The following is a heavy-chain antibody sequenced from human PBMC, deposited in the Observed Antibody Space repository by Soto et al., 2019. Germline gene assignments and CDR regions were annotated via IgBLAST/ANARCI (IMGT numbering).Heavy chain of an antibody. CDR3: VSRLLSARSIVWCDL. CDR2: LNAANGDT. Sequence: GSVKVSCKGSGYTFTSYGIHWVRQAPGQRLEWMGWLNAANGDTKYSPKFQGRVTITRDTSASTAYMELSSLRSEDTAVYYCVSRLLSARSIVWCDLWGNGTLF. J-gene: IGHJ5*02. V-gene: IGHV1-3*01. CDR1: GYTFTSYG. D-gene: IGHD2-15*01.